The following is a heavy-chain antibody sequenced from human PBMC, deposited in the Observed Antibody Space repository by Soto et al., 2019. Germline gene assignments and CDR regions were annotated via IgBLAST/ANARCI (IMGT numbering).Heavy chain of an antibody. CDR2: IYYSGST. Sequence: SETMSLTCTVSGGSISSGDYYWSWIRQPPGKGLEWIGYIYYSGSTYYNPSPKSRVTISVDTSKNQFSLKLSSVTAADTAVYYCARDGRDYSSGPFDYWGQGTLVTVSS. D-gene: IGHD6-19*01. J-gene: IGHJ4*02. CDR1: GGSISSGDYY. V-gene: IGHV4-30-4*01. CDR3: ARDGRDYSSGPFDY.